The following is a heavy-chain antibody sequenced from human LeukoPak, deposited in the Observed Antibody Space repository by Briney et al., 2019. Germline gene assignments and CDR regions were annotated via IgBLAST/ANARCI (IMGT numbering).Heavy chain of an antibody. CDR3: ASAGIAAAGGFYCYYYGMDV. D-gene: IGHD6-13*01. Sequence: ASVKVSCKASGYTFTGYYMHWVRQAPGQGLEWMGWINPNSGGTNYAQKFQGRVTMTRDTSISTAYMELSRLRSDDTAVYYCASAGIAAAGGFYCYYYGMDVWGQGTTVTVS. V-gene: IGHV1-2*02. J-gene: IGHJ6*02. CDR2: INPNSGGT. CDR1: GYTFTGYY.